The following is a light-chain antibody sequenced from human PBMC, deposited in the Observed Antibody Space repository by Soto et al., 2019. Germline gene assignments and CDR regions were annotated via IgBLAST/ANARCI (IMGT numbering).Light chain of an antibody. Sequence: DIQMTQSPSTLSASVGDRVTITCRASQSISSWLAWYQQKPGKAPKLLIYDASSLQSGVPSRFSGSGSGTAFTLTITSLQPEDFASYYCQQSYSSPITFGQGTLLEIK. CDR2: DAS. V-gene: IGKV1-5*01. CDR3: QQSYSSPIT. CDR1: QSISSW. J-gene: IGKJ5*01.